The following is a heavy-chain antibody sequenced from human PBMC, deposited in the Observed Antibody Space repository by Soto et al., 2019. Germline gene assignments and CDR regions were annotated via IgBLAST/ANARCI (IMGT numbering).Heavy chain of an antibody. CDR3: ARHRDIVVVPAAIPNYGMDV. D-gene: IGHD2-2*02. V-gene: IGHV5-10-1*01. J-gene: IGHJ6*02. Sequence: PGESRKISCKGSVYSFTSYWISWVRQMPGKGLEWMGRIDPSDSYTNYSPSFQGHVTISADKSISTAYLQWSSLKASDTAMYYCARHRDIVVVPAAIPNYGMDVWGQGTTVTVSS. CDR1: VYSFTSYW. CDR2: IDPSDSYT.